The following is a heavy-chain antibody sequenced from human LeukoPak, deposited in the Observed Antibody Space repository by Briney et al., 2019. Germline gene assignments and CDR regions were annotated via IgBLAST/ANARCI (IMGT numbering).Heavy chain of an antibody. CDR1: GRSINGYY. Sequence: KPSETLSLTCTVSGRSINGYYWSWIRQPPGMGPEWLGYIYFSGSTNYNPSLKSRVTISLDTSKNQLSLRLSSVTAADSAVYYCASSRAVAGTPLDSWGQGTLVTVSS. J-gene: IGHJ4*02. CDR3: ASSRAVAGTPLDS. D-gene: IGHD6-19*01. CDR2: IYFSGST. V-gene: IGHV4-59*01.